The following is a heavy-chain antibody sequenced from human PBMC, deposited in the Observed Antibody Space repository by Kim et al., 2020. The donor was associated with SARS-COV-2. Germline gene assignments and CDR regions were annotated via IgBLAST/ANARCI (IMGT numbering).Heavy chain of an antibody. CDR2: IYYSGST. J-gene: IGHJ5*02. CDR3: ASWYNWKSRGNWFDP. D-gene: IGHD1-20*01. CDR1: GGSISSYY. Sequence: SETLSLTCTVSGGSISSYYWSWIRQPPGKGLEWIGYIYYSGSTNYNPSLKSRVTISVDTSKNQFSLKLSSVTAADTAVYYCASWYNWKSRGNWFDPWGQGTLVTVSS. V-gene: IGHV4-59*08.